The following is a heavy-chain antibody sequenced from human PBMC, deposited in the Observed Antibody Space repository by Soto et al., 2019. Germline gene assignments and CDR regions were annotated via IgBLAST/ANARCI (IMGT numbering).Heavy chain of an antibody. D-gene: IGHD2-15*01. CDR2: IYYGGST. CDR1: GGSISSSSYY. CDR3: ARQLGGGDYVDY. J-gene: IGHJ4*02. V-gene: IGHV4-39*01. Sequence: QLQLQESGPGLVKPSETLSLTCTVSGGSISSSSYYWGWIRQPPGKGLEWIGSIYYGGSTYYNPSLKSRVTISAHTSKNQFSLTLSSVTAADTAVYYCARQLGGGDYVDYWGQGTLVTVSS.